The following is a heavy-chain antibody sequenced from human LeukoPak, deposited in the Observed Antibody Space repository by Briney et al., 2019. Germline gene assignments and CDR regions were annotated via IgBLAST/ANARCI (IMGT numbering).Heavy chain of an antibody. CDR2: ISGSGGST. J-gene: IGHJ4*02. CDR1: GFTFSSYG. CDR3: AKASDYYDSRPRGPFDY. Sequence: GGSLRLSCAASGFTFSSYGMHWVRQAPGKGLEWVSAISGSGGSTYYADSVKGRFTISRDNSKNTLYLQMNSLRAEDTAVYYCAKASDYYDSRPRGPFDYWGQGTLVTVSS. V-gene: IGHV3-23*01. D-gene: IGHD3-22*01.